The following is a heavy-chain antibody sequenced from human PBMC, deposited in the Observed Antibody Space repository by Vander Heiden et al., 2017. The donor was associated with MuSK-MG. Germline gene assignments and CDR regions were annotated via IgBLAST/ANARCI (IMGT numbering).Heavy chain of an antibody. CDR3: ARVTVTTIGVADF. D-gene: IGHD3-3*01. Sequence: MQVLESGGGLVQPGGSLRLSCTASGFPFSRYAMTWFRQAPGKGLEWVAGITGDGSRTFYAESVKGRFTISSDKSENSLHLQLNNVRDDDTAVYYCARVTVTTIGVADFWGQGILVTVSS. J-gene: IGHJ4*02. CDR1: GFPFSRYA. CDR2: ITGDGSRT. V-gene: IGHV3-23*01.